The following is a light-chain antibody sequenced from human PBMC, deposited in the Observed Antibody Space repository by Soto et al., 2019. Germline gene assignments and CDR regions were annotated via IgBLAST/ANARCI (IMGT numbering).Light chain of an antibody. CDR3: SSYTSSRTLWL. CDR1: RSDVGGFNY. Sequence: QSALTQPASVSGSPGQSITISCTGTRSDVGGFNYVSWYQQHPGKAPKLMIYDVSDRPSGISIRFSGSKSANTASLTISGLQAEDEAEYYCSSYTSSRTLWLFGGGTKLTVL. J-gene: IGLJ2*01. V-gene: IGLV2-14*03. CDR2: DVS.